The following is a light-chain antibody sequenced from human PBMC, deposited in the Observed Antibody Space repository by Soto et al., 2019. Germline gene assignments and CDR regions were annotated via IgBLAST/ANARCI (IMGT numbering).Light chain of an antibody. V-gene: IGLV1-51*02. CDR2: ENN. J-gene: IGLJ2*01. CDR3: GTWDSSLSAWA. Sequence: QSVLTQPPSVSAAPGQKVTISCSGSSSNIGNNYVSWYQQFPGTAPKLLIYENNKRPSGIRDRFSGSKSGTSATLGITGLQTGDEADHYCGTWDSSLSAWAFGGGTKLTVL. CDR1: SSNIGNNY.